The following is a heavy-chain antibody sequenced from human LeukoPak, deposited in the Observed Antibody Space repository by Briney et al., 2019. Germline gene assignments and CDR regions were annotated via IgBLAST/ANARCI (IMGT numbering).Heavy chain of an antibody. D-gene: IGHD3-22*01. CDR2: IYCGDTT. CDR3: ARAFSGYYYYLY. V-gene: IGHV3-66*01. J-gene: IGHJ4*02. Sequence: GGSLRLSCAASGFTFSSYAMSWVRQARGKGLGCVSVIYCGDTTYCADAVTGSSAISRDNSKNTLYLQINSLRADDPAVYYCARAFSGYYYYLYWGQGTLVTVSS. CDR1: GFTFSSYA.